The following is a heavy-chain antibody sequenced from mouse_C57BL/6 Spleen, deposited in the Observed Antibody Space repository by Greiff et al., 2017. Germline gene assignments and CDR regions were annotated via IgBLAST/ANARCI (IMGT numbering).Heavy chain of an antibody. CDR2: ISVGGSYT. Sequence: EVMLVESGGGLVKPGGSLKFSCAASGFTFSSYAMSWVRQTPEKRLEWVATISVGGSYTYYPDNVKGRFTISRDNATNNLYLQMSHLKSEDTAMYYCARENYSSSMFAYWGQGTLVTVSA. D-gene: IGHD1-1*01. V-gene: IGHV5-4*01. J-gene: IGHJ3*01. CDR3: ARENYSSSMFAY. CDR1: GFTFSSYA.